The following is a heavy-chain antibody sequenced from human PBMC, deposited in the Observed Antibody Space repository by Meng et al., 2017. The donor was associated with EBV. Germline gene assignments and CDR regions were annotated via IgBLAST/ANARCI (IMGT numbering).Heavy chain of an antibody. V-gene: IGHV1-46*01. CDR1: GYTFTSYY. CDR2: IIPAGGNT. J-gene: IGHJ4*02. CDR3: VRELVGGTFDY. D-gene: IGHD1/OR15-1a*01. Sequence: QVQLLQSGAEVKKPGASVKVSCKASGYTFTSYYLHWVRQAPGQGLDWMGIIIPAGGNTNYAQKFRGRFTMTRDTSTSTVYMDLSILTSEDTAVYYCVRELVGGTFDYWGQGTLVTVSS.